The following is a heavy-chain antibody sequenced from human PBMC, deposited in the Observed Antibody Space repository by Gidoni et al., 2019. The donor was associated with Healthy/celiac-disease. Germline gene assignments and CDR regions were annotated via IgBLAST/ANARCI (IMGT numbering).Heavy chain of an antibody. CDR2: ISSSSSYI. CDR3: ASRQAAGSYAFDI. Sequence: EVQLVESGGGLVKPGGSLRLSCAASGFTFSSYSMNWVRQAPGKGLEWVSSISSSSSYIYYADSVKGRFTISRDNAKNSLYLQMNSLRAEDTAVYYCASRQAAGSYAFDIWGQGTMVTVSS. V-gene: IGHV3-21*01. J-gene: IGHJ3*02. CDR1: GFTFSSYS. D-gene: IGHD1-26*01.